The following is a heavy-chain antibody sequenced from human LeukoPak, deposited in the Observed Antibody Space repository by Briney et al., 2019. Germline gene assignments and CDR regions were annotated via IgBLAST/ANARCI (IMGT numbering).Heavy chain of an antibody. Sequence: GASVKVSCKASGYTFTSYGISWVRQAPGQGLEWMGWISAYNGNTNYAQKLQGRVTMTTDTSTSTAYMELRSLRSDDTAVYYCARDAVKYGDYGEYYFDYWDQGTLVTVSS. CDR2: ISAYNGNT. CDR1: GYTFTSYG. J-gene: IGHJ4*02. V-gene: IGHV1-18*01. D-gene: IGHD4-17*01. CDR3: ARDAVKYGDYGEYYFDY.